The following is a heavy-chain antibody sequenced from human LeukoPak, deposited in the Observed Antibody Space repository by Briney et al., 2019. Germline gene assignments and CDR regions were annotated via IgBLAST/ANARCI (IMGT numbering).Heavy chain of an antibody. Sequence: GASVTVSSKASGYTFTIYYMHWVRQAPGQGLEWMGIINPSGGSTSYAQKFQGRVTMTRDTSTSTVYMELSSLRSEDTAVYYCASSEALEWYFDYWGQGTLVTVSS. CDR1: GYTFTIYY. J-gene: IGHJ4*02. D-gene: IGHD3-3*01. CDR2: INPSGGST. CDR3: ASSEALEWYFDY. V-gene: IGHV1-46*01.